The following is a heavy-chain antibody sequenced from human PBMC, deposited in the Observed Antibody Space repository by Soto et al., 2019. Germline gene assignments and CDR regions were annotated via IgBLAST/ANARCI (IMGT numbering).Heavy chain of an antibody. Sequence: EVHLLESGGGLVQPGGSLRLSCAASGFTFSNYAMTWVRQAPGKGLEWVSVISGTGGGTNNADSAKGRFTTFRDNSKNTLYLQMNSLRAEDTAVYYCANRAFYGSGIPNYYGMDVWGQGTAVTVSS. CDR3: ANRAFYGSGIPNYYGMDV. D-gene: IGHD3-10*01. J-gene: IGHJ6*02. V-gene: IGHV3-23*01. CDR2: ISGTGGGT. CDR1: GFTFSNYA.